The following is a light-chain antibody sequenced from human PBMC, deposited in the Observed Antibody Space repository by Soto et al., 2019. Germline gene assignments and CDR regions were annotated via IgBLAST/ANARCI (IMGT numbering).Light chain of an antibody. CDR1: SSDVGGCNY. Sequence: QSALTQPASVSGSPGQSITISCTGTSSDVGGCNYVSWYQQHPGKVPKLMIYEVSNRPSGVVNRFSGSKSGNTASLTISGLQAEDEADYYCSSFTSSSTQVFGTGTKVTVL. CDR3: SSFTSSSTQV. J-gene: IGLJ1*01. V-gene: IGLV2-14*01. CDR2: EVS.